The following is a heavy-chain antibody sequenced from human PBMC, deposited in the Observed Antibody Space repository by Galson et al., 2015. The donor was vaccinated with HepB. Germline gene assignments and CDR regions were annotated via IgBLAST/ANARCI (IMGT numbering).Heavy chain of an antibody. CDR2: IYYSGST. D-gene: IGHD3-22*01. CDR3: ANTPYYYDSSGYYSTFDY. J-gene: IGHJ4*02. Sequence: ETLSLTCTVSGGSISSSSYYWGWIRQPPGKGLEWIGSIYYSGSTYYNPSLKSRVTISVDTSKNQFSLKLSSVTAADTAVYYCANTPYYYDSSGYYSTFDYWGQGTLVTVSS. V-gene: IGHV4-39*01. CDR1: GGSISSSSYY.